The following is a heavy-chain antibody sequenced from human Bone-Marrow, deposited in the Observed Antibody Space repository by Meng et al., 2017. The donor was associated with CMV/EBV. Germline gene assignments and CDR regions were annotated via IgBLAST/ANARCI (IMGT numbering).Heavy chain of an antibody. J-gene: IGHJ6*02. CDR2: INPNSGGT. CDR3: ATPYVDIVATIRGYYGMDV. Sequence: ASVKVSCKASGYTFTGYYMHWVRQAPGQGLEWMGWINPNSGGTNYAQKFQGRVTMTRDTSISTAYMELSRLRSDDTAVYYCATPYVDIVATIRGYYGMDVWSQGTTVTVSS. V-gene: IGHV1-2*02. CDR1: GYTFTGYY. D-gene: IGHD5-12*01.